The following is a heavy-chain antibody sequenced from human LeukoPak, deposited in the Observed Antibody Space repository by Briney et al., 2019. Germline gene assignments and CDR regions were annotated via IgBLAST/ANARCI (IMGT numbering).Heavy chain of an antibody. D-gene: IGHD3-22*01. V-gene: IGHV3-7*01. CDR1: GFTFSTHW. Sequence: GGSLRLSCAASGFTFSTHWMSWARQAPGTGLEWVANIKQDGSEEYYVDSVKGRFTISRDNAKNTLYLQMNSLRAEDSAVYYCARAGEGDYYLHDMDVWGQGATVTVSS. CDR2: IKQDGSEE. CDR3: ARAGEGDYYLHDMDV. J-gene: IGHJ6*02.